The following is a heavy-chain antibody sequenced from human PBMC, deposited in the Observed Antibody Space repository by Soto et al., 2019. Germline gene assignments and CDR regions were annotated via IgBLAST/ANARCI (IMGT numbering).Heavy chain of an antibody. V-gene: IGHV3-23*01. CDR1: GFTFSTYA. CDR2: ISGSGGST. CDR3: AKGGLAAAGPYYYYPGMDV. Sequence: EVQLLESGGGLVQPGGSLRLSCAASGFTFSTYAMTWVRQAPGKGLEWVSAISGSGGSTDYADSVKGRFTISRDNSKNTLYLQMNNLRAEDTAVYYCAKGGLAAAGPYYYYPGMDVWGQGTTVSVSS. D-gene: IGHD6-13*01. J-gene: IGHJ6*02.